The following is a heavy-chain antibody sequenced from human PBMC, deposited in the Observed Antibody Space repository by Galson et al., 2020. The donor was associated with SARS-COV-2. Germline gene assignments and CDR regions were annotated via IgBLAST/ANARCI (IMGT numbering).Heavy chain of an antibody. CDR3: AKDGVPDDY. J-gene: IGHJ4*02. CDR2: ISYDGSNK. V-gene: IGHV3-30*18. D-gene: IGHD1-1*01. CDR1: GFTFSSYG. Sequence: TGGSLRLSCAASGFTFSSYGMHWVRQAPGKGLEWVAVISYDGSNKYYADSVKGRFTISRDNSKNTLYLQMNSLRAEDTAVYYCAKDGVPDDYWGQGTLVTVSS.